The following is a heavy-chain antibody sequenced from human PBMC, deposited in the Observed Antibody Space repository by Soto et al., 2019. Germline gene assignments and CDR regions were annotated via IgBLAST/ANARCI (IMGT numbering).Heavy chain of an antibody. V-gene: IGHV3-30*18. CDR3: AKDSSGWYGIDY. CDR2: ISYDGSNK. CDR1: GFTFSSYG. J-gene: IGHJ4*02. Sequence: QVQLVESGGGVVQPGRSLRLSCAASGFTFSSYGMHWVRQAPGKGLEWVAVISYDGSNKYYADSVKGRFTISRDNSKNTLYLQMNSLRAEDTAGYYCAKDSSGWYGIDYWGQGTLVTVSS. D-gene: IGHD6-19*01.